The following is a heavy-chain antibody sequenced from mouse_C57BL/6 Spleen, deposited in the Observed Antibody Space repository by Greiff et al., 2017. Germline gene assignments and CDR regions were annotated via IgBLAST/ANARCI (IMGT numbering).Heavy chain of an antibody. CDR2: IDPSDSYT. D-gene: IGHD1-1*01. Sequence: QVQLQQPGAELVMPGASVKLSCKASGYTFTSYWMHWVKQRPGQGLEWIGEIDPSDSYTNYNQKFKGKSTLTVDKSSSTAYMQLSSLTSEDSAVYYCARRGYYGSSLDWYFDVWGTGTTVTVSS. CDR3: ARRGYYGSSLDWYFDV. V-gene: IGHV1-69*01. J-gene: IGHJ1*03. CDR1: GYTFTSYW.